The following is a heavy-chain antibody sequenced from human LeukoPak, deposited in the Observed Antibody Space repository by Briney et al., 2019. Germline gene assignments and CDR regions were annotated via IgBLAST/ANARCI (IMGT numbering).Heavy chain of an antibody. CDR3: VKVAWFDP. CDR1: GFTFSSYG. J-gene: IGHJ5*02. V-gene: IGHV3-64*01. Sequence: PGGSLRLSCAASGFTFSSYGMHWVRQAPGKGLEYVSAISSNGGYTYCANSVRGRFTISRDNSKNTLYLQMSSLRAEDTAVYYCVKVAWFDPWGQGTLVTVSS. CDR2: ISSNGGYT.